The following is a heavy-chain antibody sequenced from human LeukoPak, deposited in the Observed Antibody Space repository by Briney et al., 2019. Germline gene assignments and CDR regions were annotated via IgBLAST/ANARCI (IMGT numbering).Heavy chain of an antibody. CDR2: IRYDGSNK. CDR3: AKLGLTGHYPSDY. J-gene: IGHJ4*02. V-gene: IGHV3-30*02. CDR1: GFTFSSYG. Sequence: PGGFLRLSCAASGFTFSSYGMHWVRQAPGKGLEWVAFIRYDGSNKYYADSVKGRFTISRDNSKNTLYLQMNSLRAEDTAVYYCAKLGLTGHYPSDYWGQGTLVTVSS. D-gene: IGHD3-9*01.